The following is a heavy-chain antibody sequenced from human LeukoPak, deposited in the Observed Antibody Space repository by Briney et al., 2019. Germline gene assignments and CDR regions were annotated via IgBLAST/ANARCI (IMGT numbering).Heavy chain of an antibody. D-gene: IGHD5-12*01. CDR3: ARHLYSGYSDDDAFDI. CDR2: IYYSGST. Sequence: SETLSLTCTISGGSISSSSSYWGWIRQPPGKGLEWIGSIYYSGSTYYNPSLKSRVTISVDTSKNQFSLKLSSVTAADTAVYYCARHLYSGYSDDDAFDIWGQGTMVTVSS. J-gene: IGHJ3*02. CDR1: GGSISSSSSY. V-gene: IGHV4-39*01.